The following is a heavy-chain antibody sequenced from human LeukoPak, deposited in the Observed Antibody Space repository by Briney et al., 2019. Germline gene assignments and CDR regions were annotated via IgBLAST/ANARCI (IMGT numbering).Heavy chain of an antibody. CDR3: ARNSAGERYFQH. CDR2: MNPNSGNT. V-gene: IGHV1-8*01. D-gene: IGHD2-21*01. CDR1: GYTFTSYD. Sequence: SVKVSCKASGYTFTSYDINWVRQATGQGLEWMGWMNPNSGNTGYAQKFQGRVTMTRNTSISTAYMELSSLKSEDTAVYYCARNSAGERYFQHWGQGTLVTVSS. J-gene: IGHJ1*01.